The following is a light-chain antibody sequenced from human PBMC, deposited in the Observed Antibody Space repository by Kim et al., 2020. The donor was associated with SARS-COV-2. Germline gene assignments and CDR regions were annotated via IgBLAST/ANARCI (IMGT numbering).Light chain of an antibody. J-gene: IGLJ2*01. CDR3: SSYAGSNNWL. CDR2: EVS. V-gene: IGLV2-8*01. Sequence: GQSVTISCDGTSSVIGSYIFVSWYQQHPGKAPKLIIHEVSQRSSGVPDRFSGSKSGNTASLTVSGLRAEDEADYYCSSYAGSNNWLFGGGTQLTVL. CDR1: SSVIGSYIF.